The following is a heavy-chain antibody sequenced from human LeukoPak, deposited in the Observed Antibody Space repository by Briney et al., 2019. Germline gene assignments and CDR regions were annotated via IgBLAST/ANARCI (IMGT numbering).Heavy chain of an antibody. V-gene: IGHV3-21*01. CDR2: ISSSSSYI. D-gene: IGHD1-26*01. CDR3: ARVIVGATLPSYYFDY. Sequence: GGSLRLSCAASGFTFSSYEMNWVRQAPGKGLEWVSSISSSSSYIYYADSVKGRFTISRDNAKNSLYLQMNSLRAEDTAVYYCARVIVGATLPSYYFDYWGQGTLVTVSS. CDR1: GFTFSSYE. J-gene: IGHJ4*02.